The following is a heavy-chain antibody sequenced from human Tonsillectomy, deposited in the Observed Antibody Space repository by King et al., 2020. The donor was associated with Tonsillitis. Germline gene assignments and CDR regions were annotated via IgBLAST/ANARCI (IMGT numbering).Heavy chain of an antibody. V-gene: IGHV3-30*01. CDR1: GFTFSSYA. CDR3: AGEQWLVPSPFDY. J-gene: IGHJ4*02. Sequence: HVQLVESGGGVVQPGRSLRLSCAASGFTFSSYAMHWVRQAPGKGLEWLAVISYDGSNKYYADSVKGRFTISRDNSKNTRYLKMNSLRTEDTAVYFCAGEQWLVPSPFDYWGQGTLVTVSS. D-gene: IGHD6-19*01. CDR2: ISYDGSNK.